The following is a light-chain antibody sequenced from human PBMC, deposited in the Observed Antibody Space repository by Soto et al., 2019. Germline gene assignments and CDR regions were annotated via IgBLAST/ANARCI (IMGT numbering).Light chain of an antibody. J-gene: IGKJ1*01. Sequence: DIQMTQSPSTLSAFVGDRVTITCRASQTISTWLAWYQHKAGKAPKLLISKASILESGVPSRFSGSVSVTEFTLTINSRQFDDFSTSYCLQYRDYWTFGQGTKVEIK. V-gene: IGKV1-5*03. CDR3: LQYRDYWT. CDR1: QTISTW. CDR2: KAS.